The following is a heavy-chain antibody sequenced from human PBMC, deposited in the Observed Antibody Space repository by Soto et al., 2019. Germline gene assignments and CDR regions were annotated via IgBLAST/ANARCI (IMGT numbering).Heavy chain of an antibody. CDR1: GGSLRTYY. V-gene: IGHV4-59*01. Sequence: SETLSLTCSVSGGSLRTYYWNWIRQPPGWGLEWIAYIHYSGVTNYSPSLRGRVSISIDRPNNEFSLKVSSVTAADTAVYYCARDRAEGSSSTPAGGMDVWGPGTTVKVSS. D-gene: IGHD6-6*01. CDR3: ARDRAEGSSSTPAGGMDV. CDR2: IHYSGVT. J-gene: IGHJ6*02.